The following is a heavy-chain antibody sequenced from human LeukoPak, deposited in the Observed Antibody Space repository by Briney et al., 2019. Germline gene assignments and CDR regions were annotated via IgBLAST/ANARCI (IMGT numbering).Heavy chain of an antibody. Sequence: GGSLRLSCAASGFTFSSYEMNWVREAPGKGLEWVSYISSSGRTIYYAESVKGRFTISRDNAKNSLYLQMNSLRAEDTAVYYCARVASRGQEDYWGQGTLVTVSS. CDR1: GFTFSSYE. CDR2: ISSSGRTI. CDR3: ARVASRGQEDY. J-gene: IGHJ4*02. V-gene: IGHV3-48*03. D-gene: IGHD5-12*01.